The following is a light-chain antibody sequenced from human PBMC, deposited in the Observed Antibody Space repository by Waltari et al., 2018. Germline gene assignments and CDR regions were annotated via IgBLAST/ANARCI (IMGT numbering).Light chain of an antibody. CDR1: QGLVHSDGHTY. CDR2: KVS. Sequence: DVVMTQSPLSLPVTLGQPASISCRSSQGLVHSDGHTYLNWFQQRPGQSPRRLIYKVSNRDSGVPDRFSGSGSGTDFTLKISRVEAEDVGVYFCMQGTYWPRTFGQGTKVEIK. V-gene: IGKV2-30*02. CDR3: MQGTYWPRT. J-gene: IGKJ1*01.